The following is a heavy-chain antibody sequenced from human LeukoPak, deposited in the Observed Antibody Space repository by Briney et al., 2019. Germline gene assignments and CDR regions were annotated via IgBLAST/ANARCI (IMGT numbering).Heavy chain of an antibody. J-gene: IGHJ4*02. CDR2: ISSSSSYI. V-gene: IGHV3-21*01. D-gene: IGHD2-2*01. CDR1: GFTFSSYA. CDR3: ARALDIVVVPAAIEFDY. Sequence: GGSLRLSCAASGFTFSSYAMSWVRPAPGKGLEWVSSISSSSSYIYYPDTVKGRFTISRDNAKNSLYLQMNSLRAEDTAVYYCARALDIVVVPAAIEFDYWGQGTLVTVSS.